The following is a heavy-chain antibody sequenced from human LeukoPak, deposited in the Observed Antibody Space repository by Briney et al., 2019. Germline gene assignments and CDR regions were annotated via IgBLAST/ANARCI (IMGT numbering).Heavy chain of an antibody. D-gene: IGHD6-6*01. CDR3: ARAARYSSSSNFDY. CDR2: IYYDGSNK. V-gene: IGHV3-33*08. CDR1: GNYW. J-gene: IGHJ4*02. Sequence: GGSLRLSCAASGNYWMHWVRQAPGTGLEWVAIIYYDGSNKYYADSVKGRFTISRDNSKNTLYLQMSSLRAEDTAVYYCARAARYSSSSNFDYWGQGTLVTVSS.